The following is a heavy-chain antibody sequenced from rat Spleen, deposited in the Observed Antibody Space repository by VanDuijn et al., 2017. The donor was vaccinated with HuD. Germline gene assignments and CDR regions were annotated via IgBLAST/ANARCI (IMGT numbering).Heavy chain of an antibody. J-gene: IGHJ4*01. D-gene: IGHD3-4*01. CDR1: GYSITSSYR. CDR2: IDSVGST. V-gene: IGHV3-3*01. Sequence: EVQLQESGPGLVKPSQSLSLTCSVTGYSITSSYRWNWIRKFPGNKLEWMGYIDSVGSTNYNPSLRSRISIARATSKNQFFLQLNSVTTEDTATYYCARTNNPYYYVMDAWGQGASVTVSS. CDR3: ARTNNPYYYVMDA.